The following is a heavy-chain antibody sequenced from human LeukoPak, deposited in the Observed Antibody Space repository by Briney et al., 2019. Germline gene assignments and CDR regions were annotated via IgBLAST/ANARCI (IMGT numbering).Heavy chain of an antibody. Sequence: SGGSLRLSCAASGFTFSSYWMSWVRQAPGKGLEWVANIKHDGSEKYYVDSVKGRFTISRDNAKNSLYLQMNSLRAEDTAVYYCASAIYCSSTSCHPWFDPWGQGTLVTVSS. CDR1: GFTFSSYW. D-gene: IGHD2-2*01. V-gene: IGHV3-7*01. CDR3: ASAIYCSSTSCHPWFDP. J-gene: IGHJ5*02. CDR2: IKHDGSEK.